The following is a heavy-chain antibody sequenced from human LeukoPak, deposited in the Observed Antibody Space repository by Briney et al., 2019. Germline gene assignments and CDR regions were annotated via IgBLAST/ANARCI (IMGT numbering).Heavy chain of an antibody. CDR1: GDSISSGGYY. CDR2: INHIASV. V-gene: IGHV4-30-2*01. D-gene: IGHD3-22*01. J-gene: IGHJ4*02. Sequence: SQTLSLTCSVSGDSISSGGYYWSWIRQTPGKGLEWIVEINHIASVNYNPSLKSRVTISVDTSKNQFSLKLSSVTAADTAVYYCASSYYYDSSGYYRFNPRKGPLDYWGQGTLVTVSS. CDR3: ASSYYYDSSGYYRFNPRKGPLDY.